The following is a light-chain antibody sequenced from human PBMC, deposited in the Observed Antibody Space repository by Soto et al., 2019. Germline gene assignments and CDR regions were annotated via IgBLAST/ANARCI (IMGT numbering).Light chain of an antibody. CDR2: GAS. CDR3: QMSYSRSTSA. V-gene: IGKV1-39*01. CDR1: QSINKN. J-gene: IGKJ3*01. Sequence: DMQMTQSPSSLSASVGDRVTITCRARQSINKNLNWFQQKPGKAPKLLIYGASNLHSGVPSRFSGSGSGTEFTLTISSLQPDDFANSFCQMSYSRSTSAFGPGTKVDIK.